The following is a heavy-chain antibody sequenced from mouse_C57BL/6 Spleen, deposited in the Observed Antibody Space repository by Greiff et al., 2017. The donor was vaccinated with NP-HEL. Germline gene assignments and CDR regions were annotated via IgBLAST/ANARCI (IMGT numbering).Heavy chain of an antibody. Sequence: EVHLVESGGGLVKPGGSLKLSCAASGFTFSDYGMHWVRQAPEKGLEWVAYISSGSSTIYYADTVKGRFTISRDNAKNTLFLQMTSLRSEDTAMYYCARRLRGYFDVWGTGTTVTVSS. CDR2: ISSGSSTI. V-gene: IGHV5-17*01. CDR3: ARRLRGYFDV. J-gene: IGHJ1*03. CDR1: GFTFSDYG. D-gene: IGHD1-2*01.